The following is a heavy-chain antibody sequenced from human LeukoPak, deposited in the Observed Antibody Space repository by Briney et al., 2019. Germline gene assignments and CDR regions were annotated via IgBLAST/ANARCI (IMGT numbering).Heavy chain of an antibody. D-gene: IGHD1-14*01. J-gene: IGHJ4*02. V-gene: IGHV3-23*01. Sequence: GGSLRLSCAASGFTFSSYAMSWVRQAPGKGLEWVPALSGGGGSTFYADSVKGRFTISRDYSKNTLYLQMSSLRAEDTAVYYCARDPETGYFDYWSQGTLVTVSS. CDR3: ARDPETGYFDY. CDR1: GFTFSSYA. CDR2: LSGGGGST.